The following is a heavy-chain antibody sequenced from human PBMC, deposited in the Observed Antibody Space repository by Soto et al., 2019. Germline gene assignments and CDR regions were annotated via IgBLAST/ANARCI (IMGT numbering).Heavy chain of an antibody. Sequence: PGGPQRLSCAAFEVHFSSYSMSLARQAPGKGLEWVSAISGSGGSTYYADSVKGRFTISRDNSKNTLYLQMNSLRAEDTAVYYCAKDHGYYDSSGYPDYWGQGTLVTVS. CDR2: ISGSGGST. CDR1: EVHFSSYS. D-gene: IGHD3-22*01. CDR3: AKDHGYYDSSGYPDY. V-gene: IGHV3-23*01. J-gene: IGHJ4*02.